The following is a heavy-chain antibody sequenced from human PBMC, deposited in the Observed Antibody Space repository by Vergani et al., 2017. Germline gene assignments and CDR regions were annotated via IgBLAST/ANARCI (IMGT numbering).Heavy chain of an antibody. D-gene: IGHD3-22*01. Sequence: EVQLVESGGGLVQPGGSLRLSCAASGFTFSSYWMSWVRQAPGKGLEWVANIKQDGSEKYYVDSVKGRFTISRDNAKNSLYLQMNSLRAEDTAVYYCARDPRYYYDSSGYSDYWGQGTLVTVSS. J-gene: IGHJ4*02. CDR2: IKQDGSEK. CDR1: GFTFSSYW. CDR3: ARDPRYYYDSSGYSDY. V-gene: IGHV3-7*01.